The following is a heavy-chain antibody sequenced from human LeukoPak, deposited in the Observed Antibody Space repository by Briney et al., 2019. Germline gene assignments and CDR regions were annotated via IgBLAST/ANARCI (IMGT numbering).Heavy chain of an antibody. V-gene: IGHV3-21*01. J-gene: IGHJ4*02. D-gene: IGHD3-10*01. CDR2: ISGSSYYI. CDR1: GFTFSSYS. CDR3: ARVPTYGTYAFDY. Sequence: GGSLRLSCAASGFTFSSYSMNWVRQAPGKGLEWVSSISGSSYYIYYADSVKGRFTISRDNAKNSLYLQMNSLRAEDTAVYYCARVPTYGTYAFDYWGQGTLVTVSS.